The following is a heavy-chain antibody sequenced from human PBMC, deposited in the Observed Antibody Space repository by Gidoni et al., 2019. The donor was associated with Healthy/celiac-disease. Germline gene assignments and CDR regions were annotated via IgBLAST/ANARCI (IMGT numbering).Heavy chain of an antibody. CDR2: IYCSGST. CDR1: CGSISRSSYS. Sequence: QLQLQVSGPGLVKPSETPSLTCTVPCGSISRSSYSWGRIRQPPGKGLAWIGSIYCSGSTYYNPYLKSRVTISVDTSKNQCSLKLSSVTAADTAVYYCARQTGYCSSTSCLPPRHWGQGTLVTVSS. J-gene: IGHJ1*01. D-gene: IGHD2-2*01. V-gene: IGHV4-39*01. CDR3: ARQTGYCSSTSCLPPRH.